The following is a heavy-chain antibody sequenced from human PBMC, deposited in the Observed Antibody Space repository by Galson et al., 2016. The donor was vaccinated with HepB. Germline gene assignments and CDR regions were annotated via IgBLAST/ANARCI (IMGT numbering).Heavy chain of an antibody. CDR1: GGSPSSYY. V-gene: IGHV4-34*01. D-gene: IGHD6-13*01. CDR3: ARDRLAAAASWVAFDL. J-gene: IGHJ3*01. Sequence: LSLTCDVYGGSPSSYYWSWIRQPPGKGLEWIGEITNSGTINYSPSLRSRVTLSVDTSRNQFSLKLNSVTAADTAVYYCARDRLAAAASWVAFDLWGQGTMVTVSS. CDR2: ITNSGTI.